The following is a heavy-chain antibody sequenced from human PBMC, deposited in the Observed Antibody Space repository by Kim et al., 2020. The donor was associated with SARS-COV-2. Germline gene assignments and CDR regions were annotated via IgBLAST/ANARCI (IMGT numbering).Heavy chain of an antibody. CDR3: AREDWGFDTFDI. CDR2: IDVGGSKI. Sequence: GGSLRLSCVASGFTFRDYYMSWIRQAPGQGLEWIAYIDVGGSKIYYADSVKGRFTISRDNPKNSLYLQANSLRVGDTGVYYCAREDWGFDTFDIWGHG. V-gene: IGHV3-11*01. D-gene: IGHD7-27*01. CDR1: GFTFRDYY. J-gene: IGHJ3*02.